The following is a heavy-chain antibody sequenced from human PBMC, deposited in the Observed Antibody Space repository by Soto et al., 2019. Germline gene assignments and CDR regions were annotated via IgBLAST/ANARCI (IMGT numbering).Heavy chain of an antibody. D-gene: IGHD1-26*01. CDR2: IIPSGGST. V-gene: IGHV1-46*01. CDR3: ARGGSVGFDY. CDR1: GYTFTNFY. Sequence: QVLLVQSGAGVKKPGASVRVSCKVSGYTFTNFYMYWVRQAHGQGLEWMAMIIPSGGSTSYAQNFQVRVTLTRDTSTSTVYKDLSNLRSEDTAVYYFARGGSVGFDYWGQGTLVTVSS. J-gene: IGHJ4*02.